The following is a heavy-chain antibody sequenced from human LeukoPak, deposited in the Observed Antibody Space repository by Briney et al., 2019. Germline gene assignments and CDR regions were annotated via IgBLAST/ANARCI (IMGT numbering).Heavy chain of an antibody. CDR3: AKGYYNYFDY. CDR1: GFTFSSYA. Sequence: GGSLRLSCAASGFTFSSYAMSWVRQAPGKGLEWVSAISGSGGSTYFADSVKGRFTISRDNSRNTLYLQMNSLRAEDTAVYYCAKGYYNYFDYWGQGTLVTVSS. CDR2: ISGSGGST. D-gene: IGHD3-22*01. J-gene: IGHJ4*02. V-gene: IGHV3-23*01.